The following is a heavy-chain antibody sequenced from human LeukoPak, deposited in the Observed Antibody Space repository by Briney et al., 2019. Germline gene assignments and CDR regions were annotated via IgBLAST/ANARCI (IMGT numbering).Heavy chain of an antibody. CDR3: ARGSGYDSWVAAKQFDY. J-gene: IGHJ4*02. D-gene: IGHD3-3*01. Sequence: SETLSLTCTVSGGSISSYYWSWIRQPPGKGLEWIGYVFYSGSTNYNPSLKSRVTISVDTSKNQFSLKLSSVTAADTAVYYCARGSGYDSWVAAKQFDYWGQGTLVTVSS. V-gene: IGHV4-59*01. CDR1: GGSISSYY. CDR2: VFYSGST.